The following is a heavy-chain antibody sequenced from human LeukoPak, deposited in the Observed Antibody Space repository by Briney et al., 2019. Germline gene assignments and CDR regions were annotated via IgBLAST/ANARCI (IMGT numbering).Heavy chain of an antibody. D-gene: IGHD2-15*01. CDR1: GFTFSSYA. Sequence: AGGSLRLSCAASGFTFSSYAMSWVRQAPGKGLEWVSAISGSGATTYYTDSAKGRFTTSRDNSKITLYLQMDSLRAEDTAMYYCAKAPNSGGNCYDASDVWGQGTMVTVSS. V-gene: IGHV3-23*01. J-gene: IGHJ3*01. CDR2: ISGSGATT. CDR3: AKAPNSGGNCYDASDV.